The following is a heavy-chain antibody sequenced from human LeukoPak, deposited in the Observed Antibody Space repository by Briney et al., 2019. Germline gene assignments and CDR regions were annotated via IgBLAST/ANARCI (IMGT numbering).Heavy chain of an antibody. Sequence: GGSLRLSCAASGFTFSSYAMSWVRQGPGKGLEWVSVISGSGGSTYYADSVKGRFTISRDNSKNTLYLQMNSLRAEDTAVYYCAKGVDIVATPFDYWGQGTLVTVSS. J-gene: IGHJ4*02. CDR2: ISGSGGST. D-gene: IGHD5-12*01. CDR3: AKGVDIVATPFDY. CDR1: GFTFSSYA. V-gene: IGHV3-23*01.